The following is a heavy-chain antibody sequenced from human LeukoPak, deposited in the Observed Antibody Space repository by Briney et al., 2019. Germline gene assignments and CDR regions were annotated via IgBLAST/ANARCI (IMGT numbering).Heavy chain of an antibody. CDR3: ARRRYYYGSGSYYREPFDY. V-gene: IGHV4-34*01. J-gene: IGHJ4*02. CDR1: GGSFSGYY. D-gene: IGHD3-10*01. CDR2: INHSGST. Sequence: SETLSLTCAVYGGSFSGYYWSWIRQPPGKGLEWIGEINHSGSTYYNPSLKSRVTISVDTSKNQFSLKLSSVTAADTAVYYCARRRYYYGSGSYYREPFDYWGQGTLVTVSS.